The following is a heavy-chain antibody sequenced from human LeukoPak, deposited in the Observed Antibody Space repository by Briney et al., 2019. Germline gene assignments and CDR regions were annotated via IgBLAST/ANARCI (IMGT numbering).Heavy chain of an antibody. J-gene: IGHJ4*02. CDR3: AILSGYSLDY. Sequence: GGSLRLSCAASGFSFSSYGMHWVRQAPGKGLEWVAVIWYDGSNKYYADSVKGRFTISRDNSKNTLYLQMNSLRAEDTAVYYCAILSGYSLDYWGQGTLVTVSS. D-gene: IGHD5-18*01. V-gene: IGHV3-33*01. CDR2: IWYDGSNK. CDR1: GFSFSSYG.